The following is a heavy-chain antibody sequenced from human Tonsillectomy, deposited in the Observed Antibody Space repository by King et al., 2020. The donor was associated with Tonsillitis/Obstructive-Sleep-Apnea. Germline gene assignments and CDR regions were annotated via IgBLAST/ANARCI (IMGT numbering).Heavy chain of an antibody. V-gene: IGHV3-74*01. J-gene: IGHJ5*02. D-gene: IGHD3-3*01. Sequence: VQLVESGGGLVQPGGSLRLSCAASRFTFSNYWMHWVRQAPGKGLVWVSRINSDGSSTSYADSVKGRFTISRDNAKNTLYLQMNSLRAEEKAVYYCARRYYDFWSGYPPDWFDPLGQGTPVTVSS. CDR3: ARRYYDFWSGYPPDWFDP. CDR2: INSDGSST. CDR1: RFTFSNYW.